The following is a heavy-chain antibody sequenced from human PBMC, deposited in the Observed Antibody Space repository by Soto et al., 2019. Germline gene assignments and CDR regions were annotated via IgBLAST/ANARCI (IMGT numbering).Heavy chain of an antibody. CDR3: VRSVPAATWQYSGMDV. CDR1: GDSVSSSSC. CDR2: IYHSGTF. V-gene: IGHV4-4*02. D-gene: IGHD2-2*01. J-gene: IGHJ6*02. Sequence: QVRLQESGPGLVEPSGTLSLTCAASGDSVSSSSCWSWVRQAPGKGLEWIGEIYHSGTFNYNPSLASRVSVSVDKSRNQLSLNLKSVTAADTAVYYCVRSVPAATWQYSGMDVWGQGTTVTVSS.